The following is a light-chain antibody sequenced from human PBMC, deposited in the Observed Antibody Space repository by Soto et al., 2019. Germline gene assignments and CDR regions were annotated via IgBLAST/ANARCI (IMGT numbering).Light chain of an antibody. CDR1: SGHSSYA. CDR3: QTWGTGLWV. Sequence: QPVLTQSPSASASLGASVKLTCTLSSGHSSYAIAWHQQQPEKGPRYLVKLNSDGSHSKGDGIPDRFSGSSSGAERYLTISSLQSEDEADYYCQTWGTGLWVFGGGTKLTVL. J-gene: IGLJ3*02. V-gene: IGLV4-69*01. CDR2: LNSDGSH.